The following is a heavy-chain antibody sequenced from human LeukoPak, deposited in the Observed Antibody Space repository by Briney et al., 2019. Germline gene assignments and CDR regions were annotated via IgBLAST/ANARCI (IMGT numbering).Heavy chain of an antibody. J-gene: IGHJ5*02. Sequence: SETLSLTCAVYGGSFSGYYWSWVRQPPGKGLEWIGSIYHSGSTYYNPSLKSRVTISVDTSKNQFSLKLSSVTAADTAVYYCARDLTRYSGYDSWEDYGWFDPWGQGTLVTVSS. CDR3: ARDLTRYSGYDSWEDYGWFDP. CDR2: IYHSGST. V-gene: IGHV4-34*01. CDR1: GGSFSGYY. D-gene: IGHD5-12*01.